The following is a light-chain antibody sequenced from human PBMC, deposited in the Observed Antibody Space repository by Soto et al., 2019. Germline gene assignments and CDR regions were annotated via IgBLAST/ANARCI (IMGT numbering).Light chain of an antibody. J-gene: IGKJ4*02. CDR3: EQYETFSGT. Sequence: DIQMTQSPYTLSASVGDTVTVTCRASQSVSGWLAWSQQKPGESPKLLIYDVSALPRGVPSRFSGSGSVTKFTVTGASLQPDDFATYYGEQYETFSGTFLRGTRLEI. CDR2: DVS. CDR1: QSVSGW. V-gene: IGKV1-5*01.